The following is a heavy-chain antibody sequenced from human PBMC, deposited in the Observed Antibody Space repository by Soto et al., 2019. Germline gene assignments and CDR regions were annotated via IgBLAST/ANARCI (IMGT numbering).Heavy chain of an antibody. V-gene: IGHV3-66*01. CDR2: IYSGGST. CDR3: ARERVGSGWYEVD. CDR1: GFTVSSNY. D-gene: IGHD6-19*01. Sequence: EVQLVESGGGLVQPGGSLRLSCAASGFTVSSNYMSWVRQAPGKGLEWVSVIYSGGSTYYADSVKGRFTISRDNSKNTLYLQMNSLRAEDTAVYYCARERVGSGWYEVDWGQGTLVTVSS. J-gene: IGHJ4*02.